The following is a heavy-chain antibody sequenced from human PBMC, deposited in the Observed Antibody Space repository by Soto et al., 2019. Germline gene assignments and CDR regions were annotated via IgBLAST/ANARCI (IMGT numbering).Heavy chain of an antibody. CDR3: ARGGSDDYSHFDY. V-gene: IGHV1-2*04. D-gene: IGHD4-4*01. Sequence: GASVKVSCKASGYTFTGYYMHWVRQAPGQGLEWMGWINPNSGGTNYAQKFQGWVTMTRDTSISTAYMELSRLRSDDTAVYYCARGGSDDYSHFDYWGQGTLVTVSS. J-gene: IGHJ4*02. CDR2: INPNSGGT. CDR1: GYTFTGYY.